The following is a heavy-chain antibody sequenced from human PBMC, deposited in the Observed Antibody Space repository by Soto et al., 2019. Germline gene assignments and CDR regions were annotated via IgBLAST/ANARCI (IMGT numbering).Heavy chain of an antibody. CDR2: ISTNNGNT. CDR1: GYTFNNYG. V-gene: IGHV1-18*01. D-gene: IGHD6-19*01. J-gene: IGHJ6*02. CDR3: AREEYGWYGTLVVHGMDV. Sequence: ASVKVSCKASGYTFNNYGISWVRQAPGQGLEWMGWISTNNGNTNNAQNFQGRVTITRDTSASTAYMELSSLRSEDTAVYYCAREEYGWYGTLVVHGMDVWGQGTTVTVSS.